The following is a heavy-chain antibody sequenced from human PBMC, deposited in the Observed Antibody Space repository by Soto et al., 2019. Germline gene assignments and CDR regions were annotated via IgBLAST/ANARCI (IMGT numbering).Heavy chain of an antibody. Sequence: LRLSCAASGFNLSHPWMTWVRQAAGKGLEWVGRIKSETDGGTVDYAAPVKGRITISRDDSKNTVYLQMNSLKTEDTAVYYCTTGIYYDLLTGYHDVAYWGQGTLVTVSS. CDR1: GFNLSHPW. D-gene: IGHD3-9*01. CDR3: TTGIYYDLLTGYHDVAY. CDR2: IKSETDGGTV. J-gene: IGHJ4*02. V-gene: IGHV3-15*01.